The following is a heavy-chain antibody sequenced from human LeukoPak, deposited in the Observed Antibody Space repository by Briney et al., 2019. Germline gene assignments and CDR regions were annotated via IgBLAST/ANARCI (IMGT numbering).Heavy chain of an antibody. CDR2: ISGSGGHT. CDR1: GFTFTSYA. CDR3: AKDREDSAMISGVFDL. V-gene: IGHV3-23*01. D-gene: IGHD5-18*01. Sequence: GGSLRLSCEASGFTFTSYAMTWVRQAPGKGLEWVSGISGSGGHTYNADSVEGRFIISRDNSTNTVSLQLSSLRVEDTAVYFCAKDREDSAMISGVFDLWGRGTLVTVSS. J-gene: IGHJ2*01.